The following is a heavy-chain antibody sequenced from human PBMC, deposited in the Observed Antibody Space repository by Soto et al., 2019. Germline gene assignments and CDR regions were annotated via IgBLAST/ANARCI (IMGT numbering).Heavy chain of an antibody. CDR2: IYYSGST. Sequence: PSETLSLTCTVSGGSISSYYWSWIRQPPGKGLEWIGYIYYSGSTNYNPSIKSRVTKSVDTSKNQFSLKLSSVTAADTAVYYCARTVVTMGGNYFDYWGQGTLVTVSS. J-gene: IGHJ4*02. V-gene: IGHV4-59*01. D-gene: IGHD3-22*01. CDR3: ARTVVTMGGNYFDY. CDR1: GGSISSYY.